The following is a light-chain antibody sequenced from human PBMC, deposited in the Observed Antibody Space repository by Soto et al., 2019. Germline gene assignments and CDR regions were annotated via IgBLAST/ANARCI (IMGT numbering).Light chain of an antibody. CDR1: SSDVGSYNL. J-gene: IGLJ2*01. Sequence: LTQPASVSGSPGQSITLSCTGTSSDVGSYNLVSWYQQHPGKAPKLMIYEGSKRPSGVSNRFSGSKSGNTASLTISGLQAEDEADYYCCSYAGSSTYVVFGGGTKLTVL. CDR2: EGS. CDR3: CSYAGSSTYVV. V-gene: IGLV2-23*01.